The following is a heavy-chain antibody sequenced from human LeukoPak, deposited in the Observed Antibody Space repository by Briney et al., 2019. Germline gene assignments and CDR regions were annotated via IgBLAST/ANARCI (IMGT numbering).Heavy chain of an antibody. V-gene: IGHV4-59*01. J-gene: IGHJ6*03. Sequence: PXGKXXXXIXYIYYSGSTNYNPSLKSRATISVDTSKNQFSLKLSSVTAADTAVYYCARAASTGYYYYYMDVWGKGTTVTVSS. CDR2: IYYSGST. D-gene: IGHD1-14*01. CDR3: ARAASTGYYYYYMDV.